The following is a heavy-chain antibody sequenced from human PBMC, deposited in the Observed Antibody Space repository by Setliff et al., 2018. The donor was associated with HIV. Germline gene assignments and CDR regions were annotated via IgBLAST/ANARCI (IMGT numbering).Heavy chain of an antibody. CDR1: GGSISDNKYY. CDR3: ARDPIYCGGDCYGDY. CDR2: IYHSGKT. D-gene: IGHD2-21*02. J-gene: IGHJ4*02. Sequence: PSETLSLTCSVSGGSISDNKYYWSWIRQPPGKGLEWTGSIYHSGKTYYNPSLKSRLTLSVDTSKNQFSLNLSSVTAADTAVYYCARDPIYCGGDCYGDYWGQGTLVTVSS. V-gene: IGHV4-39*07.